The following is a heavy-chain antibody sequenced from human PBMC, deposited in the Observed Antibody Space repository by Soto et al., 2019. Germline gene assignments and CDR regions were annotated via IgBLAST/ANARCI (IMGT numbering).Heavy chain of an antibody. Sequence: PSETLSLTCSVSGVTMSYGGYYWSWIRQPPGKGLEWIGEINHSGSTNYNPSLKSRVTISVDTSKNQFSLKLSSVTAADTAVYYCASLYQLLLGSGAYGMDVWGQGTTVTVSS. CDR1: GVTMSYGGYY. D-gene: IGHD2-2*01. J-gene: IGHJ6*02. V-gene: IGHV4-34*01. CDR3: ASLYQLLLGSGAYGMDV. CDR2: INHSGST.